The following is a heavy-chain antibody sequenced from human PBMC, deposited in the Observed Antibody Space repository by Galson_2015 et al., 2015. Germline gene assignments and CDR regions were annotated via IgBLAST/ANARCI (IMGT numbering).Heavy chain of an antibody. Sequence: ETLSLTCTVSGCSVSSGSYYWSWIRQPPGKGLEWIGYIYNSGSTNYNPSLKSRVTISVDTSKNQFSLKLSSVTAADTAVYYCAREAYYSDSSGYYHYKFDYWGQGTLVPVSS. CDR1: GCSVSSGSYY. CDR2: IYNSGST. D-gene: IGHD3-22*01. J-gene: IGHJ4*02. V-gene: IGHV4-61*01. CDR3: AREAYYSDSSGYYHYKFDY.